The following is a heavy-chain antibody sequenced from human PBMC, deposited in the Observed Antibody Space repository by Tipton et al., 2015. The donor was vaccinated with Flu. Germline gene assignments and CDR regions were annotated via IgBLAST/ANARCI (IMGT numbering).Heavy chain of an antibody. D-gene: IGHD3-16*01. CDR3: ARDRKLWGIDY. Sequence: TLSLTCTVSGGSISSYYWSWIRQPAGKGLEWIGRNYTSGSTNYNPSLKSRVAMSVDTSKNQFSLKLSSVTAADTAVYYCARDRKLWGIDYWGQGTLVTVSS. V-gene: IGHV4-4*07. CDR2: NYTSGST. CDR1: GGSISSYY. J-gene: IGHJ4*02.